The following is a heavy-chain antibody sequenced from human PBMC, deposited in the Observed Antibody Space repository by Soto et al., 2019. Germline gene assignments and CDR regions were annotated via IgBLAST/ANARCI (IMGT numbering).Heavy chain of an antibody. D-gene: IGHD3-3*01. CDR2: ISYDGSNK. CDR1: GFTFSSYG. Sequence: LRLSCAASGFTFSSYGMHWVRQAPGKGLEWVAVISYDGSNKYYADSVKGRFTISRDNSKNTLYLQMNSLRAEDTAVYYCAKDRGKGRDYDFWSGYFTDYYYYYGMDVWGQGTTVTVSS. V-gene: IGHV3-30*18. CDR3: AKDRGKGRDYDFWSGYFTDYYYYYGMDV. J-gene: IGHJ6*02.